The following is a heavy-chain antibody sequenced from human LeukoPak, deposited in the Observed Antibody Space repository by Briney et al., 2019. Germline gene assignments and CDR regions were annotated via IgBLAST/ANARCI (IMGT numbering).Heavy chain of an antibody. J-gene: IGHJ4*02. D-gene: IGHD3-22*01. CDR2: ISSSGSTI. V-gene: IGHV3-48*03. CDR3: ARWYYYDSSHLFDY. CDR1: GFTFSSYE. Sequence: GGSLRLSCAASGFTFSSYEMNWVRQAPGKGLEWVSYISSSGSTIYYADSVKGRFTISRDNAKNSLYLQMNSLRAEDTAVYYCARWYYYDSSHLFDYWGQGTLVTVSS.